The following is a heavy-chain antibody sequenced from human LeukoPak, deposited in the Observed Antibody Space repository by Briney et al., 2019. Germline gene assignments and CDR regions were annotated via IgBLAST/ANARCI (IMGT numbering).Heavy chain of an antibody. CDR3: ALGRALN. D-gene: IGHD1-26*01. CDR2: ISASSTYI. Sequence: GGSLRLSCAASGFTFSSYGMHWVRQAPGKGLEWVSSISASSTYIYYADSLKGRFTISRDNAKNSLYLQMNSLRAEDTAVYYCALGRALNWGQGTLVTVSS. V-gene: IGHV3-21*04. J-gene: IGHJ4*02. CDR1: GFTFSSYG.